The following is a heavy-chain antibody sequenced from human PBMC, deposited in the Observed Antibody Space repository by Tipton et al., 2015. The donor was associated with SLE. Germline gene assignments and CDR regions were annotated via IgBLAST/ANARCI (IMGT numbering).Heavy chain of an antibody. J-gene: IGHJ3*02. CDR3: ARDCKGPFAFDI. CDR2: IYYSGST. CDR1: GGSISSSSYY. V-gene: IGHV4-61*01. Sequence: TLSLTCTVSGGSISSSSYYWSWIRQPPGKGLEWIGYIYYSGSTNYNPSLKSRVTISVDTSKNQFSLKLSSVTAADTAVYYCARDCKGPFAFDIWGQGTMVTVSS.